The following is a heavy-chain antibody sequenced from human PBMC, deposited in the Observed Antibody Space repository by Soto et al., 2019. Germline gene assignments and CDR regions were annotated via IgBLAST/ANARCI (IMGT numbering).Heavy chain of an antibody. J-gene: IGHJ6*02. CDR2: IYYSGST. D-gene: IGHD2-15*01. CDR3: ARDPVVAATPYYYYGMDV. CDR1: GGSISSGDYY. V-gene: IGHV4-30-4*01. Sequence: PSETLSLTCTVSGGSISSGDYYWIWIRHPPGKGLEWIGYIYYSGSTYYNPSLKSRVTISVDTSKNQFSLKLSSVTAADTAVYYCARDPVVAATPYYYYGMDVWGQGTTVTVSS.